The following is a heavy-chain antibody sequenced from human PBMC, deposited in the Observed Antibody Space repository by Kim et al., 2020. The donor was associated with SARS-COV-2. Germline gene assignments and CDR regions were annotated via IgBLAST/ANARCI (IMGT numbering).Heavy chain of an antibody. CDR3: AGGMRQWLDFFDY. D-gene: IGHD6-19*01. V-gene: IGHV1-69*01. Sequence: YAQKFQGRVTRTADGATSTAFMELTSLRSEDTAVYFCAGGMRQWLDFFDYWGQGTLVTVSS. J-gene: IGHJ4*02.